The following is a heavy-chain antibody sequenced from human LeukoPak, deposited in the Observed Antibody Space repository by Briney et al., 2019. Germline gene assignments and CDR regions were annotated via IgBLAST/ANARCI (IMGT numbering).Heavy chain of an antibody. V-gene: IGHV4-39*07. CDR3: ARDRAVADYGMDV. J-gene: IGHJ6*02. Sequence: SETLSLTCTVSGGSISSSSYYWGWIRQPPGKGLEWIGSIYYSGSTYYNPSLKSRVTISVGTSKNQFSLKLSSVTAADTAVYYCARDRAVADYGMDVWGQGTTVTVSS. D-gene: IGHD6-19*01. CDR1: GGSISSSSYY. CDR2: IYYSGST.